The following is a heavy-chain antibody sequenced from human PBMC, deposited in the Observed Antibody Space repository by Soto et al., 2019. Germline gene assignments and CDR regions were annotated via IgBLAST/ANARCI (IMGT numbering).Heavy chain of an antibody. J-gene: IGHJ4*02. CDR3: ARDTPSPDYDSSGYEQNDY. Sequence: GASVKVSCTDSGYTFPSYGISWVRQAPGQGLEWMGWISAYNGNTNYAQKLQGRVTMTTDTSTSTAYMELRSLRSDDTAVYYCARDTPSPDYDSSGYEQNDYWGQGTLVTVSS. V-gene: IGHV1-18*01. CDR2: ISAYNGNT. D-gene: IGHD3-22*01. CDR1: GYTFPSYG.